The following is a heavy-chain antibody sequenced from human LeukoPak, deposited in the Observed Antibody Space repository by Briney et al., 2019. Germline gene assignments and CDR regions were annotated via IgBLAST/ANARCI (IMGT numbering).Heavy chain of an antibody. CDR3: AREGAFRTYYYGSSGYPDY. CDR1: GFTFSSYS. J-gene: IGHJ4*02. CDR2: ISSSSSYI. V-gene: IGHV3-21*01. Sequence: GSLRLSCAASGFTFSSYSMNWVRQAPGKGLEWVSSISSSSSYIYYADSVKGRFTISRDNAKNSLHLQMNSLRAEDTAVYYCAREGAFRTYYYGSSGYPDYWGQGTLVTVSS. D-gene: IGHD3-22*01.